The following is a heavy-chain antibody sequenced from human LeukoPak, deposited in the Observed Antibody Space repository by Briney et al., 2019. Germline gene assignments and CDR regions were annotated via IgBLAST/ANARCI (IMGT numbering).Heavy chain of an antibody. CDR1: GGSISSSSYY. CDR2: IYYSGST. Sequence: PSGTLSLTCTVSGGSISSSSYYWGWIRQPPGKGLEWIGSIYYSGSTYYNPSLKSRVTISVDTSKNQFSLKLSSVTAADTAVYYCARAGYSGSYSAFDIWGQGTMVTVSS. V-gene: IGHV4-39*07. CDR3: ARAGYSGSYSAFDI. D-gene: IGHD1-26*01. J-gene: IGHJ3*02.